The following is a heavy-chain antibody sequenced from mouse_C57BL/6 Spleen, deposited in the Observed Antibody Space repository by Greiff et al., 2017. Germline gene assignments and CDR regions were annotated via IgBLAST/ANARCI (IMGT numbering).Heavy chain of an antibody. CDR3: ARDDDYDEAMDD. J-gene: IGHJ4*01. D-gene: IGHD2-4*01. CDR2: INPSNGGT. Sequence: EVQLQQSGPVLVKPGASVKMSCKASGYTFTDYYMNWVKQSHGKSLEWIGVINPSNGGTSYNQKFKGKATLTVDKSSSTAYMELNSLTSEDSAVYYCARDDDYDEAMDDWGQGTSVTVSS. CDR1: GYTFTDYY. V-gene: IGHV1-19*01.